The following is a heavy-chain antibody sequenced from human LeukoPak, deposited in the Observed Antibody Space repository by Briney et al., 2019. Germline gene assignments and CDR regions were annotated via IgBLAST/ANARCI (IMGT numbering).Heavy chain of an antibody. CDR1: GGSLRSSTW. V-gene: IGHV4/OR15-8*01. CDR2: TYHRGSP. CDR3: ARGEAAAAADWYFDL. J-gene: IGHJ2*01. Sequence: SETLSLTCDVSGGSLRSSTWWSWVRQPPGKGLECIGETYHRGSPNYNPSLKSRVTISVDTSKNQFSLKLSSVTAADTAVYYCARGEAAAAADWYFDLWGRGTLVTVSS. D-gene: IGHD6-13*01.